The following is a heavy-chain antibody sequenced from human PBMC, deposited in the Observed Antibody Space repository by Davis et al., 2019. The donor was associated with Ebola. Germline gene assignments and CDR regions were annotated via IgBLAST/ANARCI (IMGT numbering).Heavy chain of an antibody. D-gene: IGHD1-26*01. CDR2: IRSKANSYAT. CDR3: TSTLGALDY. J-gene: IGHJ4*02. V-gene: IGHV3-73*01. Sequence: GGSLRLSCAAAGFSFSTFTMSWVRQASGKGLEWVGRIRSKANSYATAYAASVKGRFTISRDDSKNTAYLQMNSLKTEDTAVYYCTSTLGALDYWGQGTLVTVSS. CDR1: GFSFSTFT.